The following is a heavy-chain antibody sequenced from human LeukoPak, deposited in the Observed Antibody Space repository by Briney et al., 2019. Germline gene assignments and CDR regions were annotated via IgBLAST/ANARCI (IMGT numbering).Heavy chain of an antibody. CDR1: GFTFSSYG. D-gene: IGHD6-6*01. CDR3: ARGSIAALPPLAEYFQH. V-gene: IGHV3-33*01. J-gene: IGHJ1*01. CDR2: IWYDGSNK. Sequence: GGSLGLSCAASGFTFSSYGMHWVRQAPGKGLEWVAVIWYDGSNKYYADSVKGRFTISRDNSKSTLYLQMNSLRAEDTAIYYCARGSIAALPPLAEYFQHWGQGTLVTVSS.